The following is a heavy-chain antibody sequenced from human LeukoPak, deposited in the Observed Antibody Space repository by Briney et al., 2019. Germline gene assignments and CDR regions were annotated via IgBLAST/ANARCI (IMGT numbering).Heavy chain of an antibody. CDR1: GYTFTGYH. CDR3: ARDMVRGVRTAGY. J-gene: IGHJ4*02. D-gene: IGHD3-10*01. Sequence: GASVKVSCKASGYTFTGYHMHWVRQAPGQGLEWMGWINPNSGGTNYAQKFQGRVTITRDTSISTAYMELSRLRSDDTAVYYCARDMVRGVRTAGYWGQGTLVTVSS. CDR2: INPNSGGT. V-gene: IGHV1-2*02.